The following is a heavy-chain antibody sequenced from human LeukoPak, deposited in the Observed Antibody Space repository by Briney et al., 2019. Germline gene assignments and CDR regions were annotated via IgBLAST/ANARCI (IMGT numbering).Heavy chain of an antibody. CDR2: IYHTGST. D-gene: IGHD3-22*01. CDR1: GGSISNYY. Sequence: PSETLSLTCTVSGGSISNYYWSWIRQPPGKGPECIGYIYHTGSTSYNPSLKSRVTISVDTSKNQFSLKLSSVTGADTAVYYCASAGASSGYSPLHYWGQGTLVTVSS. CDR3: ASAGASSGYSPLHY. J-gene: IGHJ4*02. V-gene: IGHV4-59*01.